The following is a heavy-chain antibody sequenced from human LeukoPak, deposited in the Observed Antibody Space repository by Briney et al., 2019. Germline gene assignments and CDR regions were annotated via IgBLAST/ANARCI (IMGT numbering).Heavy chain of an antibody. CDR3: ARDPLDSSGYFVPFDY. CDR2: ITVYSGDT. J-gene: IGHJ4*02. CDR1: GYTFTDNV. V-gene: IGHV1-18*01. Sequence: ASVKVSCKTSGYTFTDNVISWVRQAPGQGLEWMGWITVYSGDTNYAQKVQGRVTMTRDMSTNTVYMELSSLRSEDTAVYYCARDPLDSSGYFVPFDYWGQGTLVTVSS. D-gene: IGHD3-22*01.